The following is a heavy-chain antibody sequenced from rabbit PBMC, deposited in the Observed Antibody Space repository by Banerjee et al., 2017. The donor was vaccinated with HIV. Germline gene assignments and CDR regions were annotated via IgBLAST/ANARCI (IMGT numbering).Heavy chain of an antibody. V-gene: IGHV1S43*01. D-gene: IGHD6-1*01. CDR1: GFDLSSYYV. J-gene: IGHJ4*01. CDR3: ARNGGYVGYGYYFNL. CDR2: IDAGSGTT. Sequence: QEQLEESGGGLVKPEGSLKLSCTASGFDLSSYYVMCWVRQAPGKGLEWIGCIDAGSGTTWYANWVNGRFTISKSTSLNTVDLKMTSLTAADTATYFCARNGGYVGYGYYFNLWGQGTLVTVS.